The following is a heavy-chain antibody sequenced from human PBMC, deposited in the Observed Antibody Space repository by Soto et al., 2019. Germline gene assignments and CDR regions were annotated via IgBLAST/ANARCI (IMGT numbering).Heavy chain of an antibody. CDR2: IDTSGST. D-gene: IGHD2-15*01. J-gene: IGHJ4*02. CDR1: GGSISNYY. Sequence: SETLSLTCTVSGGSISNYYCNWIRQPAGKGLEWIGRIDTSGSTNYNPSLKSRVTMSVDTSKQEFSLKLSSVTAADTAVYYCARLLDYWGQGTLVTVSS. V-gene: IGHV4-4*07. CDR3: ARLLDY.